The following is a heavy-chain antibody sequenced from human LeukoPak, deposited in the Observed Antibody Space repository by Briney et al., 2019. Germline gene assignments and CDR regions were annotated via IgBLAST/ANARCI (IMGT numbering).Heavy chain of an antibody. CDR3: AREGDYYGSGSYYTPFDY. V-gene: IGHV4-61*02. CDR1: GGSISSGSYY. Sequence: PSQTLSLTCTVSGGSISSGSYYWSWIRQPAGKGLEWIGRIYTSGSTNYNPSLKSRVTIPVDTSKNQFSLKLSSVNAADTAVYYCAREGDYYGSGSYYTPFDYWGQGTLVTVSS. J-gene: IGHJ4*02. CDR2: IYTSGST. D-gene: IGHD3-10*01.